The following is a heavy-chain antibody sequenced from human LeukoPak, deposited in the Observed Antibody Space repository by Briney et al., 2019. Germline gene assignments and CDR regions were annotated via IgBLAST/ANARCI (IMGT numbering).Heavy chain of an antibody. Sequence: PSETLSLTCTVSGGSISRYYWSWIRQPPGKGLEWIGYIYYSGSTNYNPSLKSRVTISVDTSKNQFSLKLSSVTAADTAVYYCASIGYGDYSYFDYWGQGTLVTVSS. CDR2: IYYSGST. CDR1: GGSISRYY. D-gene: IGHD4-17*01. J-gene: IGHJ4*02. V-gene: IGHV4-59*08. CDR3: ASIGYGDYSYFDY.